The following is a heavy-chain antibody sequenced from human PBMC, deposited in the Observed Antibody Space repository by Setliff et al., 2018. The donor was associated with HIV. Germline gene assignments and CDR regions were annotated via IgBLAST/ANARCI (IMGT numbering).Heavy chain of an antibody. CDR3: ARKSTLRYYYGSGSLDAFDI. CDR2: VYYSGTT. Sequence: SETLSLTCTVSGGSISSSSYFWGWIRQPPGKGLEWIGSVYYSGTTNYNPSLKSRVTMSVDTSNNQFSLELSSVTAADTAVYYCARKSTLRYYYGSGSLDAFDIWGQGTKVTVSS. V-gene: IGHV4-39*07. D-gene: IGHD3-10*01. CDR1: GGSISSSSYF. J-gene: IGHJ3*02.